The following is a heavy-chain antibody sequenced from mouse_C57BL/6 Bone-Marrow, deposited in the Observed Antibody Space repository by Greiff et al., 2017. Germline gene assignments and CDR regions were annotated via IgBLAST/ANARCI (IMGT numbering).Heavy chain of an antibody. CDR1: GFNIKDYY. V-gene: IGHV14-2*01. D-gene: IGHD1-1*01. CDR3: ARSGSSDY. J-gene: IGHJ2*01. Sequence: EVQLQQSGAELVKPGASVKLSCTASGFNIKDYYMHWVKQRTEQGLEWIGRIDPEDGETKYAPQFQGKATITADTSSNTAYLQLSSLTSEDTAVYYCARSGSSDYWGQGTTLTVSS. CDR2: IDPEDGET.